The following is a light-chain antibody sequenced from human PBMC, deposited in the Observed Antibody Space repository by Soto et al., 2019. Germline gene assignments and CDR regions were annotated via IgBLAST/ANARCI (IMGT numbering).Light chain of an antibody. J-gene: IGKJ1*01. CDR3: QQYSNSPPWT. CDR2: GTS. Sequence: EIVLTQSPGTLSLSPGDRATLSCRASQSVGSNYLGWYQQKPGQTPRLLIYGTSNRATGIPDRFSGSGSGTDFTLTISRVEPEDFAVNYCQQYSNSPPWTFGQGTKVEIK. V-gene: IGKV3-20*01. CDR1: QSVGSNY.